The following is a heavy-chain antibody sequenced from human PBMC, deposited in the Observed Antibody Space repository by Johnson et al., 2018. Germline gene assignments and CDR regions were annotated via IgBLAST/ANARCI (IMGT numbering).Heavy chain of an antibody. J-gene: IGHJ6*04. Sequence: EVQLVESGGGLGQPGDSLRLSCTASGFSFSTVAMSWVRQAPGKGLEWVASISSDSDRRFYADSVKGRFIISRDNSKNMVYVQRNSLKGEDTAVYYCAKVFQGRYYGAGNPAYYDMDVGGKGTTVTVSS. D-gene: IGHD4-17*01. CDR1: GFSFSTVA. CDR3: AKVFQGRYYGAGNPAYYDMDV. V-gene: IGHV3-23*04. CDR2: ISSDSDRR.